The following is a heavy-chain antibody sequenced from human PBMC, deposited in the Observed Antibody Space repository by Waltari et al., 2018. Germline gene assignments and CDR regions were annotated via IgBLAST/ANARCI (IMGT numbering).Heavy chain of an antibody. Sequence: EVQLVESGGGLVKPGGSLRLSCAASGFTFSSYSMNWVRQAPGKGLEWVSSISSSSYIYYADSVKGRFTISRDNAKNSLYLQMNSLRAEDTAVYYCARDYSGSYNDYWGQGTLVTVSS. V-gene: IGHV3-21*01. J-gene: IGHJ4*02. D-gene: IGHD3-10*01. CDR2: ISSSSYI. CDR1: GFTFSSYS. CDR3: ARDYSGSYNDY.